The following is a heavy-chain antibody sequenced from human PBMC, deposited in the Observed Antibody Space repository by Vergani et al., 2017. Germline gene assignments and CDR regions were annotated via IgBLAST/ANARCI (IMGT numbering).Heavy chain of an antibody. CDR2: INPNSGGT. CDR3: ASDNWNDSYYYYYGMDV. J-gene: IGHJ6*02. V-gene: IGHV1-2*02. CDR1: GYTFTGYY. D-gene: IGHD1-20*01. Sequence: VQLVQSGAEVKKPGASVKVSCKASGYTFTGYYMHWVRQAPGQGLAWMGWINPNSGGTNDAQKFQGRVTMTRDTSISTAYMELSRLRSYDTAVDYGASDNWNDSYYYYYGMDVWGQGTTVTVSS.